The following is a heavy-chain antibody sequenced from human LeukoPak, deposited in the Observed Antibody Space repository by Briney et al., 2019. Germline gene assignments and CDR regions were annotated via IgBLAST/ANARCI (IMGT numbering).Heavy chain of an antibody. Sequence: GGSLGLSCAAPGFMFHDYAIHWVRQAPGKGLEWVSLISGDGGSTFYADSVKGRFTISRDNSRNSLYLQMNSLRSDDTALYYCARESESSGWYDYWGQGTLVTVSS. V-gene: IGHV3-43*02. CDR2: ISGDGGST. CDR1: GFMFHDYA. J-gene: IGHJ4*02. D-gene: IGHD6-19*01. CDR3: ARESESSGWYDY.